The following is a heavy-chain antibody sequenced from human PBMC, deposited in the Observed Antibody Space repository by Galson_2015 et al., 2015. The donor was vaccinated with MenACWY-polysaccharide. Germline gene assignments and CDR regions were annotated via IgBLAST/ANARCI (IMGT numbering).Heavy chain of an antibody. V-gene: IGHV3-30-3*01. Sequence: FLRLSCAAAGLVLNVPTMHWVGQGPGLGLEWVALVSSDGGDKYYADSVKGRFTISRDNHKNMLFLDMKSLRAEDTAVYYCVREGEGGNGWYWFDLWGQGTRVTVSS. CDR2: VSSDGGDK. J-gene: IGHJ5*02. D-gene: IGHD6-19*01. CDR1: GLVLNVPT. CDR3: VREGEGGNGWYWFDL.